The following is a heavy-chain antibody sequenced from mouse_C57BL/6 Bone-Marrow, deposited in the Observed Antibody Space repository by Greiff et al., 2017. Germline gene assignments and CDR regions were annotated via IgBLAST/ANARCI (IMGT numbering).Heavy chain of an antibody. CDR2: IDPSDSYT. J-gene: IGHJ2*01. CDR1: GYTFTSSW. Sequence: QVQLQQSGAELVKPGASVKLSCKASGYTFTSSWMQWVKQRPGQGLEWIGEIDPSDSYTNYNQKFKGKATLTVDTASSTAYMQLSSLTSEDAAVYYCARAYSGSSYPFDYWGQGTTLTVSS. D-gene: IGHD1-1*01. CDR3: ARAYSGSSYPFDY. V-gene: IGHV1-50*01.